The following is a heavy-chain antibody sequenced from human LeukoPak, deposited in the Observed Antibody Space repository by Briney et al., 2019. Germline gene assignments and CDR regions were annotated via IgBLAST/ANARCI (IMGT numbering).Heavy chain of an antibody. Sequence: PSETLSLTCTVSGGSISSYYWSWIRQPPGKGLEWIGYIYYSGSTNYNPSLKSRVTISVDTSKNQFSLKLSSVTAADTAVYYCAREYGSGWRYGYFDLWGRGTLVTVSS. J-gene: IGHJ2*01. CDR3: AREYGSGWRYGYFDL. D-gene: IGHD6-19*01. V-gene: IGHV4-59*01. CDR2: IYYSGST. CDR1: GGSISSYY.